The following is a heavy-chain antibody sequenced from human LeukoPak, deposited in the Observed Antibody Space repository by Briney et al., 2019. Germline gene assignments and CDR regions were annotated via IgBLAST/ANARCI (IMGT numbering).Heavy chain of an antibody. J-gene: IGHJ4*02. CDR1: GGSISSGGYS. CDR2: IYHSGST. D-gene: IGHD5-18*01. V-gene: IGHV4-30-2*01. Sequence: PSETLSLTCAVSGGSISSGGYSWSWIRQPPGKGLEWIGYIYHSGSTYYNPSLKSRVTISVDRSKNQFSLKLSSVTAADTAVYYCARHPSPFIRGYSYGFFDYWGQGTLVTVSS. CDR3: ARHPSPFIRGYSYGFFDY.